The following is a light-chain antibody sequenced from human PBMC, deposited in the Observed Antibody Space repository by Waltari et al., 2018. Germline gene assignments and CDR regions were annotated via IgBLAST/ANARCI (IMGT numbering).Light chain of an antibody. V-gene: IGLV3-19*01. CDR1: SLRRYY. Sequence: SSELTQDPAVSVALGQTVRITCQGDSLRRYYPSWYQQRPGQAPDLVLYGQDNRPSGIPDRFSGSTSGDTASLTITGAQAEDEADYYCHSRDTISTRVFGGGTRLTV. CDR3: HSRDTISTRV. CDR2: GQD. J-gene: IGLJ3*02.